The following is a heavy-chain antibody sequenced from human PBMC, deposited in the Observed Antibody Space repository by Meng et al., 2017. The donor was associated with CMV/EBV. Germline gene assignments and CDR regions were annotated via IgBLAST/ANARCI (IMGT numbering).Heavy chain of an antibody. V-gene: IGHV3-30*19. CDR1: GFTFSSYG. CDR2: ISYDGSNK. CDR3: AREHTAMVTWGLLDY. D-gene: IGHD5-18*01. Sequence: GESLKISCAASGFTFSSYGMHWVRQAPGKGLEWVAVISYDGSNKYYADSVKGRFTISRDNSKNTLYLQMNSLRAEDTAVYYCAREHTAMVTWGLLDYWGQGTLVTVSS. J-gene: IGHJ4*02.